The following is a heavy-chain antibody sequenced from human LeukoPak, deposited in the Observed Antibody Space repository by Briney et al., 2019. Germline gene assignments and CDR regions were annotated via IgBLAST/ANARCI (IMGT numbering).Heavy chain of an antibody. D-gene: IGHD2-2*01. CDR1: GFTFSSYA. J-gene: IGHJ6*04. V-gene: IGHV3-23*01. CDR2: ISGSGGST. Sequence: GGSLRLSCAASGFTFSSYAMSWVRQAPGKGLEWVSAISGSGGSTYYADSVKGQFTISRDNAKNSLYLQMNSLRAEDTAVYYCARSADCTRTSCYAMDVWGKGTTVIVSS. CDR3: ARSADCTRTSCYAMDV.